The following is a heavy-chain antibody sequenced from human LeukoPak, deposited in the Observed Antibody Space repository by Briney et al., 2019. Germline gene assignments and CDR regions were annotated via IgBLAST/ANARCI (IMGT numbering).Heavy chain of an antibody. D-gene: IGHD6-19*01. Sequence: SVKVSCKASGGTFSGYAISWVRQAPGQGLEWMGGIIPIFGTANYAQKFQGRVTITADKSTSTAYMELSSLRSEDTAVYYCAIPYNTGWYFDYWGQGTLVTVSS. CDR2: IIPIFGTA. J-gene: IGHJ4*02. CDR3: AIPYNTGWYFDY. CDR1: GGTFSGYA. V-gene: IGHV1-69*06.